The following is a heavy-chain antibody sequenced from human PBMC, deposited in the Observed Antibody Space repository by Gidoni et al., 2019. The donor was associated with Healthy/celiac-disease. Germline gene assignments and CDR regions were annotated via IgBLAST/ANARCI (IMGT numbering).Heavy chain of an antibody. CDR1: GFTFSSYA. V-gene: IGHV3-64*01. CDR3: ASSITMVQGVMGY. Sequence: EVQLVESGGGLVQPGGSLRLSCAASGFTFSSYAMHWVRQAPGKGLEYVSAISSNGGSTYYANSVKGRFTISRDNSKNTLYLQMGSPRAEDMAVYYCASSITMVQGVMGYWGQGTLVTVSS. CDR2: ISSNGGST. D-gene: IGHD3-10*01. J-gene: IGHJ4*02.